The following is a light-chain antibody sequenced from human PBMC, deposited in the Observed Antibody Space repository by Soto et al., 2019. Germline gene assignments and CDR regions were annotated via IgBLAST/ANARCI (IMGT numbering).Light chain of an antibody. V-gene: IGLV4-69*01. CDR2: LNSDGSH. CDR3: QTWGTGIQV. CDR1: SGHSSYA. J-gene: IGLJ2*01. Sequence: QLVLTQSPSASASLGASVKLTCTLSSGHSSYAIAWHQQQPEKGPRYLMKLNSDGSHSKGDGIPDRFSGSSSGAERYLTISSLLSEDEADDYCQTWGTGIQVFGGGTKLTVL.